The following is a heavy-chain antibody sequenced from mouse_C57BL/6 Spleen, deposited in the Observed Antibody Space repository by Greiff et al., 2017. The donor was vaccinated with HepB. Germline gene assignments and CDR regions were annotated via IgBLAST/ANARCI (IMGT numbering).Heavy chain of an antibody. Sequence: EVQLQQSGAELVKPGASVKLSCTASGFNIKDYYMHWVKQSTEQGLEWIGRIDPEDGETKYAPDFQGKTTISADTSSNTAYLHLSSLKSEDTAVYYGARVPTVVANFDYWGQGTTLTVSS. D-gene: IGHD1-1*01. CDR2: IDPEDGET. J-gene: IGHJ2*01. CDR3: ARVPTVVANFDY. V-gene: IGHV14-2*01. CDR1: GFNIKDYY.